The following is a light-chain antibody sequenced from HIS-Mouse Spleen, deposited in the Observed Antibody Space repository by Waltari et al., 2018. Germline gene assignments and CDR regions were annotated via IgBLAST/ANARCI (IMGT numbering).Light chain of an antibody. CDR3: QQYNSYWT. CDR2: KAS. Sequence: DIQMTQSPSTLSASVGDRVTITCRASQSISSWLAWYQQKPGKAPKLLIYKASSLERGVPSRFSGSGSGTEFTLTISSLHPDDFATYYCQQYNSYWTFGQGTKVEIK. J-gene: IGKJ1*01. V-gene: IGKV1-5*03. CDR1: QSISSW.